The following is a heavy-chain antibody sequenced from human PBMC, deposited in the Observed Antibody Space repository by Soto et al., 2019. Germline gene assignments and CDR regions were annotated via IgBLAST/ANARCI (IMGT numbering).Heavy chain of an antibody. CDR3: AKATGYSGYDQFDS. CDR1: GFTFSSYA. V-gene: IGHV3-23*01. J-gene: IGHJ4*02. D-gene: IGHD5-12*01. CDR2: ISDLGGGT. Sequence: ESGGGLVQPGGSLRLSCAASGFTFSSYALSWVRQAPGKGLEWVSAISDLGGGTYYPNSVQGHFTISRDNSNNTLYLQMNNLRVEDTAVYYCAKATGYSGYDQFDSWGRGVLVTVSS.